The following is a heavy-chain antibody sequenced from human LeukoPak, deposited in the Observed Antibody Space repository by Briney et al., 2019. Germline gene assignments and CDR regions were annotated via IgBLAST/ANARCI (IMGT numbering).Heavy chain of an antibody. CDR2: IYYSGST. V-gene: IGHV4-59*01. J-gene: IGHJ3*02. D-gene: IGHD3-3*01. Sequence: PSETLSLTCTVSGGSISSYYWSWIRQPPGKGLEWIGYIYYSGSTNYNPSLKSRVTISVDTSKNQFSLKLSSVTAADTAVYYCARGNCSSTSCYKYYDFWSGYYTTDAFDIWGQGTMVTVSS. CDR1: GGSISSYY. CDR3: ARGNCSSTSCYKYYDFWSGYYTTDAFDI.